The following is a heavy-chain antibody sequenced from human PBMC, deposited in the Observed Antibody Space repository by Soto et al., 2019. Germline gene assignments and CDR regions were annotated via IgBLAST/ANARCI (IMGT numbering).Heavy chain of an antibody. CDR3: ARDRTVIRFYSSIFDYYGLDV. J-gene: IGHJ6*02. D-gene: IGHD3-3*01. CDR1: GYTFTRHY. CDR2: INPKSGGT. Sequence: GASMKVSCQASGYTFTRHYLHWVRQAPGQGLEWLGWINPKSGGTDYAQKFQGWVTMTRDASITTVYMELSRLRSDDTAVYFCARDRTVIRFYSSIFDYYGLDVWGQGTKVTVSS. V-gene: IGHV1-2*04.